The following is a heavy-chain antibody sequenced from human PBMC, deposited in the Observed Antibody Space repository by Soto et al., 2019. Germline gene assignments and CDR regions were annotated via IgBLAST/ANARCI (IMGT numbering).Heavy chain of an antibody. CDR3: AHYSIAARKGGLDY. V-gene: IGHV2-5*02. J-gene: IGHJ4*02. CDR1: GFSLSTSGVG. CDR2: IYWDDDK. D-gene: IGHD6-6*01. Sequence: QITLKESGPTLVKPTQTLTLTCTFSGFSLSTSGVGVGWIRQPPGKALEWLALIYWDDDKRYSPSLKSRLIITKDTSKSQVVLTMTKMDPVDTDTYYCAHYSIAARKGGLDYWGQGTLVTVSS.